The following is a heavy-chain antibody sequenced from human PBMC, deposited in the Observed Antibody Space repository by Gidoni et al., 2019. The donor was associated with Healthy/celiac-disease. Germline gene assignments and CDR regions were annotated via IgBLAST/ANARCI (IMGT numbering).Heavy chain of an antibody. J-gene: IGHJ4*02. CDR3: ASGWGRPPTDY. CDR1: GGTFSSYA. Sequence: QVQLVQSGAAGKKPGSSLKVSCKASGGTFSSYAISWVRQAPGQGLEWMGGIIPILGTANYAQKFQGRVTITADESTSTAYMELSSLRSEDTAVYDCASGWGRPPTDYWGQGTLVTVSS. CDR2: IIPILGTA. D-gene: IGHD1-26*01. V-gene: IGHV1-69*01.